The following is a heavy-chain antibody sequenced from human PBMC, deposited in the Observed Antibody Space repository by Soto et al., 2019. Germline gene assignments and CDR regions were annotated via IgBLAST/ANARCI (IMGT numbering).Heavy chain of an antibody. V-gene: IGHV1-18*01. J-gene: IGHJ4*02. CDR3: ARAVAVAADFDY. CDR2: INAYNGNT. CDR1: GYTYTSYG. D-gene: IGHD6-19*01. Sequence: ASVKVSCKASGYTYTSYGISWVRQAPGQGLEWMGWINAYNGNTNYAQKLQGRVTMTTDTSTSTAYMELSSLRSDDTAVYYCARAVAVAADFDYWGQGTLVTVSS.